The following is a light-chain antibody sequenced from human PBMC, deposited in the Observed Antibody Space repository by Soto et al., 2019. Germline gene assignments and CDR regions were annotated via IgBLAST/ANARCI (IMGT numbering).Light chain of an antibody. CDR2: GAS. CDR3: QQYGSSPLT. V-gene: IGKV3-20*01. J-gene: IGKJ4*01. CDR1: QSVSSSY. Sequence: EIVLTQSPGTLSLSPGEIATLSFSASQSVSSSYLAWYQQEPGQAPRLLIYGASSRATGIPDRFSGSGSGTDFTLTISRLEPEDFAVYYCQQYGSSPLTFGGGTKVDI.